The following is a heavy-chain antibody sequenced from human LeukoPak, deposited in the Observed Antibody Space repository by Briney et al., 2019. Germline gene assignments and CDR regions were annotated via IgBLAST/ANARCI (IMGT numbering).Heavy chain of an antibody. V-gene: IGHV3-30*18. CDR3: AKGHSSTSGWYTYYYYGMDV. CDR1: GFTFSSYG. J-gene: IGHJ6*02. Sequence: GGSLRLSCAASGFTFSSYGMHWVRQAPGKGLEWVAVISYDGSNKYYADSVKGRFTISRDNSKNTLYLQMNSLRAEDTAVYYCAKGHSSTSGWYTYYYYGMDVWGQGTTVTVSS. D-gene: IGHD6-19*01. CDR2: ISYDGSNK.